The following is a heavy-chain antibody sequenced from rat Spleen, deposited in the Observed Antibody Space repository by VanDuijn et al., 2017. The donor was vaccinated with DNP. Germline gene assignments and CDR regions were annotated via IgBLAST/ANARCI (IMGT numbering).Heavy chain of an antibody. D-gene: IGHD1-4*01. J-gene: IGHJ4*01. CDR3: ARHSRGPYAMDA. CDR1: GFTFSDYY. V-gene: IGHV5-25*01. Sequence: EVQLVESGGGPVQPGRSLKLSCVGSGFTFSDYYMAWVRQAPKRGLEWVASISASGGSTSYLDSVKGRFTISRDNAKSILYLQMDSLRSEDTATYYCARHSRGPYAMDAWGQGTSVTVSS. CDR2: ISASGGST.